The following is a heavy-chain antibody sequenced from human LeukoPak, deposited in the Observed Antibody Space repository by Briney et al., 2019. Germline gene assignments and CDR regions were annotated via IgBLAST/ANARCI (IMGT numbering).Heavy chain of an antibody. CDR2: ISGSGGST. V-gene: IGHV3-23*01. CDR1: GFTFSSYA. Sequence: GGSLRLSCAASGFTFSSYAMSWVRQAPGKGLEWVSAISGSGGSTYYADSVKGRFTISRDNSKNTLYLRMNSLRAEDTAVYYCAEERPQYYDILHYMDVWGKGTTVTVSS. D-gene: IGHD3-9*01. J-gene: IGHJ6*03. CDR3: AEERPQYYDILHYMDV.